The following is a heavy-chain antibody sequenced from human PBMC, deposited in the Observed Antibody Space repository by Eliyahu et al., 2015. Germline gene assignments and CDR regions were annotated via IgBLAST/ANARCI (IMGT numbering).Heavy chain of an antibody. D-gene: IGHD3-22*01. CDR3: SRAPINYDNTGQTFDS. CDR1: GFPFGDFG. CDR2: IKTEVYGAPT. Sequence: EVHLVDSGGGLVKPGRSLRLSCTASGFPFGDFGISWFRQAPGKGLEWVAFIKTEVYGAPTEYAASVKGRFIISRDDSKAVAFLDMNSLKSEDTAMYYCSRAPINYDNTGQTFDSWGQGTLVTVYS. V-gene: IGHV3-49*05. J-gene: IGHJ4*02.